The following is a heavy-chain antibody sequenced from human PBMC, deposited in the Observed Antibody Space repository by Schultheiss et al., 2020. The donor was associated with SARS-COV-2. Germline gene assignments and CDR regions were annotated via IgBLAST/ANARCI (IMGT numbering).Heavy chain of an antibody. V-gene: IGHV4-61*08. J-gene: IGHJ6*03. CDR1: GGSISSGGYY. CDR2: IYYTGST. Sequence: SETLSLTCTVSGGSISSGGYYWSWIRQHPGKGLEWIGYIYYTGSTNYNPSLNSRVTISLDTSKNQCSLQLRSVTAADTAVYYCARHYSSSSVSQNFYYMDVWGKGTTVTVSS. CDR3: ARHYSSSSVSQNFYYMDV. D-gene: IGHD6-6*01.